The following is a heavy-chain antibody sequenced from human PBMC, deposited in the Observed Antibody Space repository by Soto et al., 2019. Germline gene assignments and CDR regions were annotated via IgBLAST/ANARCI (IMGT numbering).Heavy chain of an antibody. D-gene: IGHD3-22*01. J-gene: IGHJ4*02. CDR3: ARGLGDDSSGYYYVGFDY. CDR2: ISYDGSNK. CDR1: GFTFSSYA. V-gene: IGHV3-30-3*01. Sequence: GGSLRLSCAASGFTFSSYAMHWVRQAPGKGLEWVAVISYDGSNKYYADSVKGRFTISRDKSKNTLYLQMNSLRAEDTAVYYCARGLGDDSSGYYYVGFDYWGQGTLVTVSS.